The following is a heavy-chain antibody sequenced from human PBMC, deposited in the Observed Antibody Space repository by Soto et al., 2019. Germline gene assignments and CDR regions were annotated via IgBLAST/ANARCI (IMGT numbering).Heavy chain of an antibody. CDR3: ARTADIVVVPAPQNYYYYGMDV. CDR1: GGTFSSYA. Sequence: QVQLVQSGAEVKKPGSSVKVSCKASGGTFSSYAISWVRQAPGQGLEWMGGIIPIFGTANYAQKFQGRVTITADESTSTAYMELSSLRSEDTAMYYCARTADIVVVPAPQNYYYYGMDVWGQGTTVTVSS. J-gene: IGHJ6*02. CDR2: IIPIFGTA. D-gene: IGHD2-2*01. V-gene: IGHV1-69*01.